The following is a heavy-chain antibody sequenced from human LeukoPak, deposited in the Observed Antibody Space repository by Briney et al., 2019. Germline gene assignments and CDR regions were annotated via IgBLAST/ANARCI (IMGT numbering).Heavy chain of an antibody. D-gene: IGHD3-22*01. CDR1: GGSISSYY. Sequence: PSETLSLTCTVSGGSISSYYWSWIRQPAGKGLEWIGRIYTSGSTNYNPSLKSRVTISIDTSKNQFSLNLRSVTAADTAVYYCARRPLDYYDSGGWNYYFGLWGQGTLVTVSS. J-gene: IGHJ4*02. V-gene: IGHV4-4*07. CDR3: ARRPLDYYDSGGWNYYFGL. CDR2: IYTSGST.